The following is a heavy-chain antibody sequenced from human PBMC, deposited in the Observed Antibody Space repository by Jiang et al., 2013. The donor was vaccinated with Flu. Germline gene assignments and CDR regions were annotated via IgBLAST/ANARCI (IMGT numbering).Heavy chain of an antibody. CDR1: GYSFTSYW. V-gene: IGHV5-10-1*03. CDR3: ASLPRSGSYNNGAFDY. Sequence: VQLVESGAEVKKPGESLRISCKGSGYSFTSYWISWVRQMPGKGLEWMGRIDPSDSYTNYSPSFQGHVTISADKSISTAYLQWSSLKASDTAMYYCASLPRSGSYNNGAFDYWGQGTLVTVSS. J-gene: IGHJ4*02. D-gene: IGHD1-26*01. CDR2: IDPSDSYT.